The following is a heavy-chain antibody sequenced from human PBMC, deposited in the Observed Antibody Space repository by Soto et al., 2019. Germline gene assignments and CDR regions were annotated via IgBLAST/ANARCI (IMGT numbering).Heavy chain of an antibody. CDR3: TRGGLEPFDF. V-gene: IGHV3-74*01. D-gene: IGHD1-1*01. Sequence: PGWSLRLSCAASGFPFGKYWMHWVRQAPGKGLVWVSRINDYMTTINYADSVRGRFTISRDNTRNTLFLQMNSLTVEDTAVYYCTRGGLEPFDFWGQGVLVTVSS. CDR2: INDYMTTI. CDR1: GFPFGKYW. J-gene: IGHJ4*02.